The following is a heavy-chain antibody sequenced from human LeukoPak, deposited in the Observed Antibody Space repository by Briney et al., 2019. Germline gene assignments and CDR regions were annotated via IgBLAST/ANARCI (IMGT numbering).Heavy chain of an antibody. CDR2: INHSGST. J-gene: IGHJ5*02. CDR1: GGSFSGYY. D-gene: IGHD3-10*01. CDR3: ARVVRYYGSGSPYNWFDP. V-gene: IGHV4-34*01. Sequence: SETLSLTCAVYGGSFSGYYWSWIRQPPGKGLEWIGEINHSGSTNYNPSLKSRVTISVDTSKNQFSLKLSSVTAADTAVYYCARVVRYYGSGSPYNWFDPWGQGTLVTVSS.